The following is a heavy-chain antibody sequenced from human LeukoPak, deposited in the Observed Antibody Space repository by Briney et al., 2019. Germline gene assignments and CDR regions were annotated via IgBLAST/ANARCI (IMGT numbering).Heavy chain of an antibody. CDR3: ARENILTGYYSID. D-gene: IGHD3-9*01. V-gene: IGHV3-23*01. J-gene: IGHJ4*02. CDR2: ISGSGGST. CDR1: GFTFSSYG. Sequence: GGSLRLSCAASGFTFSSYGMSWVRQAPGKGLEWVSAISGSGGSTYYADSVKGRFTISRDNSKNTLYLQMNSLRAEDTAVYYCARENILTGYYSIDWGQGTLVTVSS.